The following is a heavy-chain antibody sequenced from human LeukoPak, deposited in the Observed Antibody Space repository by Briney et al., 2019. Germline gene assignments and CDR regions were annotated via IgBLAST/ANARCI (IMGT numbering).Heavy chain of an antibody. CDR2: FDPEDGET. Sequence: GASVKDSCKVSGYTLTELSMHWVRQAPGKGLEWMGGFDPEDGETIYAQKFQGRVTMTEDTSTDTAYMELSSLRSEDTAVYYCATYANSGSYYDLDYWGQGTLVTVSS. J-gene: IGHJ4*02. D-gene: IGHD1-26*01. CDR3: ATYANSGSYYDLDY. V-gene: IGHV1-24*01. CDR1: GYTLTELS.